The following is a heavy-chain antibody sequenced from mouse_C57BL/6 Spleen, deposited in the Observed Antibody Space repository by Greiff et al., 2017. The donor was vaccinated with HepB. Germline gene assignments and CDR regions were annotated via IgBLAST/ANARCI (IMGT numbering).Heavy chain of an antibody. V-gene: IGHV5-17*01. Sequence: EVMLVGSGGGLVKPGGSLKLSCAASGFTLSDYGLHWVRQAPEKGLEWVGYISSGRSTIYYADTVKGRFTIYRDNATDTLSLQMTSLRSEDTAMYYCARHSSVCSSPWFAYWGQGTLVTVSS. CDR1: GFTLSDYG. CDR2: ISSGRSTI. J-gene: IGHJ3*01. CDR3: ARHSSVCSSPWFAY. D-gene: IGHD1-1*01.